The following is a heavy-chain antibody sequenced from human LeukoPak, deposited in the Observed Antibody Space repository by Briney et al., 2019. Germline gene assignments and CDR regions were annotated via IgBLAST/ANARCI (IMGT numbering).Heavy chain of an antibody. J-gene: IGHJ4*02. CDR1: GGSISSSNYY. CDR2: MFHSGSS. V-gene: IGHV4-39*01. Sequence: PSETLSLTCSVSGGSISSSNYYWVWIRQPPGRGLEWIGTMFHSGSSEYNPSLKSRVTIFADMSKNQFSMKLSSVAAADTAVYYCARLSAGRPFDYWGQGTLVTVSS. CDR3: ARLSAGRPFDY. D-gene: IGHD6-13*01.